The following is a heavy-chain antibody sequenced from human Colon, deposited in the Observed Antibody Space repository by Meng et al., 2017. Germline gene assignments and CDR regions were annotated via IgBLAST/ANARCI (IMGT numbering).Heavy chain of an antibody. Sequence: HVHFLWSGPVLVNSSQTLSLTCKVCGDSITMGGYYCSWIRHHPGKGLEWIGYIDHSGTTYDNLSLKTRLTMSVDTSKNQFSLKLTSVTAADTAVYYCARVVSLVVKGNWFDSWGQGTLVTVSS. CDR2: IDHSGTT. J-gene: IGHJ5*01. V-gene: IGHV4-31*03. CDR1: GDSITMGGYY. CDR3: ARVVSLVVKGNWFDS. D-gene: IGHD2-15*01.